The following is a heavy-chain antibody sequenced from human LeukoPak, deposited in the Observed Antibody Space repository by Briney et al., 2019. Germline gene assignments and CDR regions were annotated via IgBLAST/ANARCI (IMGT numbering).Heavy chain of an antibody. CDR1: GGSISSYY. CDR3: ARIYCSSIRCYGDYYDGMDV. D-gene: IGHD2-2*01. J-gene: IGHJ6*02. V-gene: IGHV4-59*08. CDR2: IYYSGST. Sequence: SETLSLTCTVSGGSISSYYWSWIRQPPGKGLEWIGYIYYSGSTNYNPSLKSRVTISVDTSKNQFSLKLSSVTAADSAVYFCARIYCSSIRCYGDYYDGMDVWGQGTTVTVSS.